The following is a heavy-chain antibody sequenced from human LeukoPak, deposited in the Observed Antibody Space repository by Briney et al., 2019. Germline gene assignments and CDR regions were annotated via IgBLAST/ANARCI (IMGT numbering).Heavy chain of an antibody. CDR3: ARSRGGYGDYGSWFDP. CDR2: IHYSGST. J-gene: IGHJ5*02. CDR1: GGSIGSFF. Sequence: SETLSLTCTVSGGSIGSFFWSWIRQPPGKALERIGYIHYSGSTKYNPSLKSRVTISVDTSENQFSLTLNSVTAADTAVYYCARSRGGYGDYGSWFDPWGQGILVTVSS. D-gene: IGHD3-16*01. V-gene: IGHV4-59*01.